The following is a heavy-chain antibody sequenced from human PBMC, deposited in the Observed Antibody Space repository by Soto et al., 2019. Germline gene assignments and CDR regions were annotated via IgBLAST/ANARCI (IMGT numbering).Heavy chain of an antibody. Sequence: GGSLRLSCAASGFTFSSYAMHWVRQAPGKGLEYVSAISSNGGSTYYANSVKGRFTISRDNSKNTLYLQMGSLRAEDMAVYYCATDYGDRGWFDPWGQGTLVTVSS. CDR2: ISSNGGST. CDR3: ATDYGDRGWFDP. D-gene: IGHD4-17*01. J-gene: IGHJ5*02. V-gene: IGHV3-64*01. CDR1: GFTFSSYA.